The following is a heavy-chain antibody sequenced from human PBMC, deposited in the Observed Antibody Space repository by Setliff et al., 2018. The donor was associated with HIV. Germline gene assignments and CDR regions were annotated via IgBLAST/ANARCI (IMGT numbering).Heavy chain of an antibody. V-gene: IGHV1-69*08. CDR3: ARALDDILPGMRRKWFDP. CDR1: GGTFSSYT. Sequence: SVKVSCKASGGTFSSYTINWVRQAPGQGLEWMGRIIPILGTANYAQKFQGRVTITAEKSTSTVYMELSSLRSEDTAVYYCARALDDILPGMRRKWFDPWGQGTLVTVSS. CDR2: IIPILGTA. J-gene: IGHJ5*02. D-gene: IGHD3-9*01.